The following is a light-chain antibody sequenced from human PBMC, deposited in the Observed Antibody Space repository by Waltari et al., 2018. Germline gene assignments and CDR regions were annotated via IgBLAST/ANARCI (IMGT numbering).Light chain of an antibody. CDR2: EVS. Sequence: QSALTQPASVSGSPGQSITISCTGTSSDVGTYNYVSWYQQHPDKAPKLMIYEVSYRTPGVSSRFSGSKSGHTASLTISGLQAEDEADYYCSLYISSSTYWVFGGATKLTVL. V-gene: IGLV2-14*01. CDR1: SSDVGTYNY. J-gene: IGLJ3*02. CDR3: SLYISSSTYWV.